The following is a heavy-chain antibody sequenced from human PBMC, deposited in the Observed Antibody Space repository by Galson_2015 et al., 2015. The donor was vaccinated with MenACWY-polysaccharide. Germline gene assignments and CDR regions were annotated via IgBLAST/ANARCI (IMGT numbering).Heavy chain of an antibody. CDR3: ARGIDYGMDV. J-gene: IGHJ6*02. Sequence: LRLSCAASGFTFSTYAIHWVRQAPGKGLEWVAFIQYDGGTKNFVDSVKGRFTISRDNSKDTLFLQMNNLRPEDTAVYYCARGIDYGMDVWGQGTTVAVSS. CDR2: IQYDGGTK. D-gene: IGHD2/OR15-2a*01. CDR1: GFTFSTYA. V-gene: IGHV3-30*02.